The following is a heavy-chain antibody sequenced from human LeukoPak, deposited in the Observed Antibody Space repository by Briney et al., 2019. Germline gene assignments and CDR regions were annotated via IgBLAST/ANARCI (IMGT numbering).Heavy chain of an antibody. CDR1: GFTFSRHG. Sequence: GGSLRLSCAASGFTFSRHGMHWVRQAPGKGLKWVAIIRYDGSEKYYADSVEGRFTISKDNSRDTLYLEMDSLRVDDTAVYYCARETGIIGRDSRVDYWGQGALVTVSS. J-gene: IGHJ4*02. V-gene: IGHV3-33*01. CDR2: IRYDGSEK. CDR3: ARETGIIGRDSRVDY. D-gene: IGHD1-14*01.